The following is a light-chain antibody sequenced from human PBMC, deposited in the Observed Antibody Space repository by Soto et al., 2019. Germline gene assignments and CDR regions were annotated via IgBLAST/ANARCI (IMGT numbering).Light chain of an antibody. CDR3: QQRSNWPRT. Sequence: EIVLTQSPATLSLSPGERATLSCRASQSVSSYLAWYQQKLGQAPRLLIYDASNRATGIPARFSGSGSGTDFTHTISSLETEDFAVYYCQQRSNWPRTFGQGTMVEI. J-gene: IGKJ1*01. V-gene: IGKV3-11*01. CDR1: QSVSSY. CDR2: DAS.